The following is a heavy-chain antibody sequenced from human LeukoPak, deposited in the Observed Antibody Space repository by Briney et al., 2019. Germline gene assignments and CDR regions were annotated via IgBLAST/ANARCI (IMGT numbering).Heavy chain of an antibody. D-gene: IGHD6-19*01. CDR1: GGSISSSSYY. J-gene: IGHJ4*02. CDR3: ARRSSGWFFDY. CDR2: TYYSGST. V-gene: IGHV4-39*01. Sequence: PSETLSLTCTVSGGSISSSSYYWGWIRQPPGKGLEWIGSTYYSGSTYYNPSLKSRVTISVDTSKNQFSLKLSSVTAADTAVYYCARRSSGWFFDYWGQGTLVTVSS.